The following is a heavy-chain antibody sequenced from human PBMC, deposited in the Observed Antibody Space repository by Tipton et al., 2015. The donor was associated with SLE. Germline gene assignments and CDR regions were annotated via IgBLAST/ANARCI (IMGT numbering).Heavy chain of an antibody. CDR2: IYYSGST. CDR3: ASQFSGYSSPWFDP. D-gene: IGHD6-13*01. V-gene: IGHV4-59*11. Sequence: LRLSCTVSGGSISSHYWSWIRQPPGKGLEWIGYIYYSGSTNYNPSLKSRVTISVDTSKNQFSLKLSSVTAADTAVYYCASQFSGYSSPWFDPWGQGTLVTVSS. CDR1: GGSISSHY. J-gene: IGHJ5*02.